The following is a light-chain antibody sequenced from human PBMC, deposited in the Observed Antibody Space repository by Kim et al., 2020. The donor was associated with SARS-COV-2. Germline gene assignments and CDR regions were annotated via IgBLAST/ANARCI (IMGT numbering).Light chain of an antibody. CDR2: DVS. CDR1: SSDVGGYNY. CDR3: SSYTSSSTYVV. Sequence: QSALTQPASVSGSPGHSITISCTGTSSDVGGYNYVSWYQQHPGKAPKLMIYDVSNRPSGVSNRFSGSKSGNTASLTISGLQAEDEADYYCSSYTSSSTYVVFGGGTQLTVL. V-gene: IGLV2-14*03. J-gene: IGLJ2*01.